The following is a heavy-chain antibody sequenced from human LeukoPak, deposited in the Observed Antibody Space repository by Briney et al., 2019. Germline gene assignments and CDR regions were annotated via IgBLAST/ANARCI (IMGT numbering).Heavy chain of an antibody. CDR3: ARVGEGHGGWYGAYYYYMDV. CDR2: IKQDGSEK. J-gene: IGHJ6*03. D-gene: IGHD6-19*01. CDR1: GFTFSSYW. Sequence: GGSLRLSCAASGFTFSSYWMSWVRQAPGKGLEWVANIKQDGSEKYYVDSVKGRFTISRDSAKNSLYLQMNSLRAEDTAVYYCARVGEGHGGWYGAYYYYMDVWGKGTTVTVSS. V-gene: IGHV3-7*01.